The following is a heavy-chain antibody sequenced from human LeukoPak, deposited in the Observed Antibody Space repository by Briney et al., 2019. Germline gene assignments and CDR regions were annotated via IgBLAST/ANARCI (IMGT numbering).Heavy chain of an antibody. D-gene: IGHD1-26*01. CDR2: IRYDGSNR. Sequence: GGSLRLSCAASGFTLSSYGMHWVRQAPGKGLEWVAFIRYDGSNRYYADSVKGRFTISRDNSKNTLYLQMNSLRAEDTAVYYCAKLSVGATWDAFDIWGQGTMVTVSS. V-gene: IGHV3-30*02. J-gene: IGHJ3*02. CDR3: AKLSVGATWDAFDI. CDR1: GFTLSSYG.